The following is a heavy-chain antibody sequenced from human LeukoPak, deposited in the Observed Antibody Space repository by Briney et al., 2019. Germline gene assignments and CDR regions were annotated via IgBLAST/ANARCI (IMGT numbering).Heavy chain of an antibody. CDR1: GFTFSSYW. Sequence: PGGSLRLSCVASGFTFSSYWMHWVRHAPGKGLVWVSRIKSDGSSTTYADSVKGRFTISRDNAKSTLYLHMNSLRAEDSALYYCAKAVLPYDYGDSLFDYWGQGTLVTVAS. CDR2: IKSDGSST. D-gene: IGHD4-17*01. V-gene: IGHV3-74*01. CDR3: AKAVLPYDYGDSLFDY. J-gene: IGHJ4*02.